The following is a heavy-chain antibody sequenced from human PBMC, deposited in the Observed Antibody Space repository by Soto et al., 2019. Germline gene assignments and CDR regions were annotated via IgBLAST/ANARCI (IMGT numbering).Heavy chain of an antibody. J-gene: IGHJ4*02. CDR3: ARENWFFDY. CDR1: GFSFEIYW. CDR2: INPDGSGE. Sequence: EVHLVESGGGLVQPGGSLRLSCAASGFSFEIYWMGWVRQAPGKGLEWVANINPDGSGEYYLDSVKGRFTISRDNAKNSVYLQMYSLVGDDTAVYYCARENWFFDYWGQGTPVIVSS. V-gene: IGHV3-7*01. D-gene: IGHD3-10*01.